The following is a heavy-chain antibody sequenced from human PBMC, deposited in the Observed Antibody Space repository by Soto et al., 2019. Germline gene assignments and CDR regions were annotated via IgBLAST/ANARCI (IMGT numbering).Heavy chain of an antibody. CDR2: ISSSTTDI. CDR1: GLPFIGYS. J-gene: IGHJ4*02. V-gene: IGHV3-48*01. Sequence: EVQLVESGGGLVQPGGSLRLSCAASGLPFIGYSINWVRQAPGKGLEWVSYISSSTTDIQYADFVKGRFTISRDNAKNSLWLQMNSLRVAVTAVYYGTRDRQEVAFDYWGQGTLVTVSS. CDR3: TRDRQEVAFDY.